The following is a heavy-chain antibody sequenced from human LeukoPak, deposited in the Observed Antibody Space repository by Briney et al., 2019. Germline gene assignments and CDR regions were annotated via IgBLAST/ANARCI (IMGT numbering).Heavy chain of an antibody. D-gene: IGHD6-13*01. V-gene: IGHV3-23*01. J-gene: IGHJ4*02. CDR2: ISGSGGGT. Sequence: PGGSLRLSCAASGFTFSSYAMSWVRQAPGKGLEWVSGISGSGGGTHYADSVRGRFTISRDNSKNTLYLQMNSLRAEDTAVYYCAKDSYSSTWFLFDYWGQGTLVTVSS. CDR3: AKDSYSSTWFLFDY. CDR1: GFTFSSYA.